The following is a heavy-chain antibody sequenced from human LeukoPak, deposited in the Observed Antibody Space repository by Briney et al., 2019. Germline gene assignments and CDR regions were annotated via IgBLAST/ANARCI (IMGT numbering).Heavy chain of an antibody. CDR2: ISGSGGST. CDR3: AKDLQGSSWYSPDY. V-gene: IGHV3-23*01. D-gene: IGHD6-13*01. J-gene: IGHJ4*02. CDR1: GFTFSSYG. Sequence: GGSLRLSCAASGFTFSSYGMHWVRQGPGKGLEWVSIISGSGGSTYYADSVKGRFTISRDNSKNTLYLQMNSLRAEDTAVYYCAKDLQGSSWYSPDYWGQGTLVTVSS.